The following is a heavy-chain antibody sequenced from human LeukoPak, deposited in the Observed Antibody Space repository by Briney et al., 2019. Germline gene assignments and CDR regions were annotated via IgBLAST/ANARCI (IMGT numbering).Heavy chain of an antibody. Sequence: GASVKVSCEASGYTFTRYGISWVRQAPGQGLEWMGWISAYNGNTNYAQKLQGRVTMTTDTSTSTAYMELRSLRSDDTAVYYCARDRSPGNFDYWGQGTLVTVSS. CDR2: ISAYNGNT. J-gene: IGHJ4*02. V-gene: IGHV1-18*01. CDR1: GYTFTRYG. CDR3: ARDRSPGNFDY.